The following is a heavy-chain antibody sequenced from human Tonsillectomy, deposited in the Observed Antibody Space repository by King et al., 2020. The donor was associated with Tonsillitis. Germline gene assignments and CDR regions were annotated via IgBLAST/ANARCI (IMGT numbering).Heavy chain of an antibody. J-gene: IGHJ4*02. Sequence: VQLVESGGGLVQPGGSLRLSCAASGFTFSSSAMSWVRQAPGKGLEWVSTITGSGISTYYTDSVKGRFTISRDNSKNTLFLQMNSLRAEDTAVYYCAKDSDAMSPHLDYWGQGTLAT. CDR3: AKDSDAMSPHLDY. CDR2: ITGSGIST. V-gene: IGHV3-23*04. CDR1: GFTFSSSA.